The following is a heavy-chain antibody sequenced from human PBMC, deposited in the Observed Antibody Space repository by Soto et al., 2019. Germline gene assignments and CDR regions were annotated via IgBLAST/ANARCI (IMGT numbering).Heavy chain of an antibody. CDR3: ARLSPLILAGTSYYHSMDV. CDR1: GGSFSGYY. J-gene: IGHJ6*02. V-gene: IGHV4-34*01. Sequence: SETLSLTCAVYGGSFSGYYWSWIRQPPGKGLEWIGEINHSGSTNYNPSLKSRVTISLDTSKNQFSLRLSSVTAADTAVYYCARLSPLILAGTSYYHSMDVWGQGAPVTVSS. D-gene: IGHD6-13*01. CDR2: INHSGST.